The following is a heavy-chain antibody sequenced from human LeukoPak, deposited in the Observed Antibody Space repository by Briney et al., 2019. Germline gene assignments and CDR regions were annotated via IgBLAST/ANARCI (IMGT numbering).Heavy chain of an antibody. CDR2: IFYDGTNK. V-gene: IGHV3-30*19. Sequence: AGGSLRLSCAASGFSFSSYVMHWVRQAPGKGLEWVAVIFYDGTNKYYADSVKGRFTISRDNSKNTLDVQMNSLRAEDTAVYYCARAMGSSGWYGYWGQGTLVTVSS. CDR1: GFSFSSYV. CDR3: ARAMGSSGWYGY. J-gene: IGHJ4*02. D-gene: IGHD6-19*01.